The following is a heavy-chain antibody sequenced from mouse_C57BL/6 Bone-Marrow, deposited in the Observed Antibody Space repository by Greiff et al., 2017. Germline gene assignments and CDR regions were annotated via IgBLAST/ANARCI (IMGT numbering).Heavy chain of an antibody. J-gene: IGHJ3*01. V-gene: IGHV1-81*01. CDR3: ARSHYGSSLAWFAY. D-gene: IGHD1-1*01. CDR1: GYTFTSYG. Sequence: QVQLKESGAELARPGASVKLSCKASGYTFTSYGISWVKQRTGQGLEWIGEIYPRSGNTYYNEKFKGKAILTADKSSSTAYMELRSLTSEDSAVYFCARSHYGSSLAWFAYWGQGTLVTVSA. CDR2: IYPRSGNT.